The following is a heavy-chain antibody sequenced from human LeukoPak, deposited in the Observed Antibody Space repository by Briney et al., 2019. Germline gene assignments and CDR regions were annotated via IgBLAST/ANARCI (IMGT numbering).Heavy chain of an antibody. D-gene: IGHD2-2*01. CDR3: AKEGACSSTSCLDTSNYFDY. J-gene: IGHJ4*02. CDR1: GFTFSSYA. CDR2: ISGSGGST. Sequence: GGSLRLSCAASGFTFSSYAMSWVRQAPGKGLEWVSAISGSGGSTYYADSVKGRFTISRDNSKNTLYLQMNSLRAEDTAVYYCAKEGACSSTSCLDTSNYFDYWGQGTLVTVSS. V-gene: IGHV3-23*01.